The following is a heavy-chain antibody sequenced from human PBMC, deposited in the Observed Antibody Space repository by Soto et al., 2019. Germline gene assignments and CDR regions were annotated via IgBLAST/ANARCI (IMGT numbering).Heavy chain of an antibody. J-gene: IGHJ6*02. D-gene: IGHD5-12*01. Sequence: ASVKVSCKASGYTFTSYYMHWVRQAPGQGLEWMGIINPSGGSTSYAQKFQGRVTMTRDTSTSTDYMELSSLRSEDTAVYYCARDQSPRGYSGYDSVTYYYYFCGMDVWGQGTTVTVSS. CDR2: INPSGGST. CDR3: ARDQSPRGYSGYDSVTYYYYFCGMDV. V-gene: IGHV1-46*01. CDR1: GYTFTSYY.